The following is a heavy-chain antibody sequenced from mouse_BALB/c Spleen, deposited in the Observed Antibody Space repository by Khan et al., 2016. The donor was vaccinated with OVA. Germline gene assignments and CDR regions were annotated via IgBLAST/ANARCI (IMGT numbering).Heavy chain of an antibody. CDR1: GYTFTNYG. D-gene: IGHD1-1*01. J-gene: IGHJ4*01. CDR2: INTYSGEP. Sequence: QIQLVQSGPELKKPGETVKISCKASGYTFTNYGMNWVKQAPGKGLKWMGWINTYSGEPTYADDFKGRFAFSLETFASTASLQINNLKIEDMATCICARGEHLRYTYLAMDFWGQGTSVTVSS. CDR3: ARGEHLRYTYLAMDF. V-gene: IGHV9-1*02.